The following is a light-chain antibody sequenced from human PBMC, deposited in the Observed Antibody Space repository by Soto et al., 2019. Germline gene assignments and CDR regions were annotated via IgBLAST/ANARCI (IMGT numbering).Light chain of an antibody. CDR1: SSDVGSNNR. CDR3: SSYTSSSTYV. J-gene: IGLJ1*01. V-gene: IGLV2-18*02. CDR2: DVS. Sequence: QSALTQPPSVSGSPGQSVTISCTGTSSDVGSNNRVSWYQQPPGTAPKLMIYDVSNRSSGVPDRMSGYKSGNTASLPISGLQAEDEADYLCSSYTSSSTYVFRTGTKVTVL.